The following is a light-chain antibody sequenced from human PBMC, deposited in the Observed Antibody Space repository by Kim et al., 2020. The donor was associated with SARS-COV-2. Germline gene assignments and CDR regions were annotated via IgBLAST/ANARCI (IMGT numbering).Light chain of an antibody. CDR1: SSAFVSNNH. J-gene: IGLJ3*02. V-gene: IGLV2-8*01. CDR2: EVS. CDR3: CSYADSFSWV. Sequence: GRLVTISCTGTSSAFVSNNHVSWYQQYPGKAPKLMILEVSKRPSGVPDRFSGSRSGNTASLTVSGLQAEDEADYYCCSYADSFSWVFGGGTQLTVL.